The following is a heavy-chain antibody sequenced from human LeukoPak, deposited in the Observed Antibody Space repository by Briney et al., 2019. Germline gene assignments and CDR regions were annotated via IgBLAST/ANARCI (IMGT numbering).Heavy chain of an antibody. CDR3: ARGYYDFWSGYSFFDY. V-gene: IGHV1-3*01. Sequence: ASVKVSCKATGFTFTNYDINWVRQATGQGLEWMGWINAGNGNTKYSQKFQGRVTITRDTSASTAYMELSSLRSEDTAVYYCARGYYDFWSGYSFFDYWGQGTLVTVSS. J-gene: IGHJ4*02. D-gene: IGHD3-3*01. CDR1: GFTFTNYD. CDR2: INAGNGNT.